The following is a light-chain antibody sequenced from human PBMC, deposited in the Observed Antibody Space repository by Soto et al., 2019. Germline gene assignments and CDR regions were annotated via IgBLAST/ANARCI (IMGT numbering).Light chain of an antibody. Sequence: QSVLSQPPSASGTPGQAVTISCSGSSSNLGSNTVSWYQQLPGAAPGLLIYNDNERPSGVPDRFSGSKSGTSASLAISGLQSEDEADYYCAAWDETMIDVFGTGTKVTVL. V-gene: IGLV1-44*01. CDR1: SSNLGSNT. J-gene: IGLJ1*01. CDR2: NDN. CDR3: AAWDETMIDV.